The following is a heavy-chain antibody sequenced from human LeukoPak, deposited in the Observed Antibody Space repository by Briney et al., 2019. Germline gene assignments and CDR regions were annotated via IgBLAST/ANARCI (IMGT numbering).Heavy chain of an antibody. J-gene: IGHJ6*02. CDR2: IIPIFGTA. Sequence: GASVKVSCKASGGTFSGYAISWVRQAPGQGLEWMGGIIPIFGTANYAQKFQGRVTITADESTSTAYMELSSLRSEDTAVYYCARGQYSSSWPGENYYYYYYGMDVWGQGTTVTVSS. V-gene: IGHV1-69*13. D-gene: IGHD6-13*01. CDR3: ARGQYSSSWPGENYYYYYYGMDV. CDR1: GGTFSGYA.